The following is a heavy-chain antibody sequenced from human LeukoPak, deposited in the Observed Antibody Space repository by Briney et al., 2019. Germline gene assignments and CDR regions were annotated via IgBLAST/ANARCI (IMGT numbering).Heavy chain of an antibody. CDR1: GFTFSYLG. J-gene: IGHJ4*02. CDR2: ISYDGSNK. Sequence: SGGSLRLSCAASGFTFSYLGMHWVRQAPGKGLEWVAVISYDGSNKYFADSVRGRFTISRDNSNNTMYLQMNSLRAEDTALYYCARALRRYSYDYPSPDYWGQGTLVTVSS. CDR3: ARALRRYSYDYPSPDY. D-gene: IGHD5-18*01. V-gene: IGHV3-30*03.